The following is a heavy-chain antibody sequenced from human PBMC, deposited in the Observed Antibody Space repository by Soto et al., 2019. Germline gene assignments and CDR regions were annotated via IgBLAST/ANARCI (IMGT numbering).Heavy chain of an antibody. Sequence: SETLSLTCSVSGGSINSSSYFWGWVRQPPGKGLEWIGSIYYSGSTYYNPSLRSRVTISVDTSKNQFSLKLSSVTAADAAVFYCARHYSSGSRNWFDPWGQGTLVTVSS. D-gene: IGHD6-19*01. CDR3: ARHYSSGSRNWFDP. J-gene: IGHJ5*02. CDR1: GGSINSSSYF. V-gene: IGHV4-39*01. CDR2: IYYSGST.